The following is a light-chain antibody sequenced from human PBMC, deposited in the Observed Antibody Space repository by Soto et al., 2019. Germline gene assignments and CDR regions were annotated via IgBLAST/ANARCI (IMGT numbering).Light chain of an antibody. V-gene: IGLV2-14*01. CDR1: SSDVGGYTY. J-gene: IGLJ1*01. CDR2: DVS. CDR3: TSYTSSSTPYV. Sequence: QSALTQPASVSGSPGQSITISCAGTSSDVGGYTYVSWYQQHPGKAPKLMIYDVSNRPSGVSNRFSGSKSGNTASLTISGLQAEDEADYYCTSYTSSSTPYVFGGGTKLT.